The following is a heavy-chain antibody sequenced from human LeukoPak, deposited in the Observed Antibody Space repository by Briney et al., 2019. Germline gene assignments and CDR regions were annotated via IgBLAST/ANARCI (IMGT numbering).Heavy chain of an antibody. Sequence: GGSLRLSCVASGFTLKNAWMSWVRQAPGEGLEWVGRIRSKTDGGTTDYAAPVKGRFTISRDESKNTLYLQMNSLKTEDTAVYYCTTGTEQQWLSLDYWGQGTLVTVSS. CDR2: IRSKTDGGTT. V-gene: IGHV3-15*01. D-gene: IGHD6-19*01. CDR3: TTGTEQQWLSLDY. CDR1: GFTLKNAW. J-gene: IGHJ4*02.